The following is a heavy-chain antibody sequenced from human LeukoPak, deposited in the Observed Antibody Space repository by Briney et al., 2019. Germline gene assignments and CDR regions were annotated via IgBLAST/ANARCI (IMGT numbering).Heavy chain of an antibody. CDR2: IRYDGSNK. J-gene: IGHJ4*02. CDR1: GFTFSSYG. CDR3: AKAPVTTCSGAYCYPFDY. Sequence: GGSLRLSCGASGFTFSSYGMHWVRQAPGKGLEWVAFIRYDGSNKYYADSVKGRFTISRDNSKNTLYLQMNSLRAEDTAVYYCAKAPVTTCSGAYCYPFDYWGQGTLVTVSS. V-gene: IGHV3-30*02. D-gene: IGHD2-15*01.